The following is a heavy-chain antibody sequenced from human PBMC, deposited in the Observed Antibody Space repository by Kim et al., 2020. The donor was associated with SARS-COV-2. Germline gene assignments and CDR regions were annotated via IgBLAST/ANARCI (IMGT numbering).Heavy chain of an antibody. CDR2: VFYTGSA. D-gene: IGHD6-13*01. Sequence: SETLSLTCAVSGFSITRHNWSWVRQTPGNVLEWIGEVFYTGSANYNPSPKSRVTMSLDTSKKQVSLRLTSMTAADTAVYYCSRNEAGAYYFDYWGQGTLVTVSS. V-gene: IGHV4-4*02. CDR3: SRNEAGAYYFDY. J-gene: IGHJ4*02. CDR1: GFSITRHNW.